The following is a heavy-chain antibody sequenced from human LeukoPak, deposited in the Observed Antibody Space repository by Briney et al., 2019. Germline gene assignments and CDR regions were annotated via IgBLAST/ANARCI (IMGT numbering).Heavy chain of an antibody. CDR1: GGSFSGYY. Sequence: SETLSLTCAVYGGSFSGYYWSWLRQPPGKGLEWIGEINHSGSTNYNPSLKSRVTISVHTSKNQFSLKLSSVTAADTAVYYCARAPSDSSGYSSYYYYMDVWGKGTTVTVSS. CDR3: ARAPSDSSGYSSYYYYMDV. J-gene: IGHJ6*03. D-gene: IGHD3-22*01. V-gene: IGHV4-34*01. CDR2: INHSGST.